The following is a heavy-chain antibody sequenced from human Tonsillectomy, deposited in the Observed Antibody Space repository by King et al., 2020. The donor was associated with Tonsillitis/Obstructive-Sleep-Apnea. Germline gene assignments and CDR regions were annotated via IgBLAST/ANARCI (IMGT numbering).Heavy chain of an antibody. Sequence: QLVQSGAEVKKPGSSVTVSCKSSGGTFRNFAVSWLRQAPGQGPEWMGGIIPFLGVSDYAQKFQGRVAITADVSTSTASIELSSLTSEDTAVYYCARTSVHTTNPLFVAFHIWGQGTKVTVSS. CDR1: GGTFRNFA. CDR3: ARTSVHTTNPLFVAFHI. CDR2: IIPFLGVS. J-gene: IGHJ3*02. D-gene: IGHD1-1*01. V-gene: IGHV1-69*01.